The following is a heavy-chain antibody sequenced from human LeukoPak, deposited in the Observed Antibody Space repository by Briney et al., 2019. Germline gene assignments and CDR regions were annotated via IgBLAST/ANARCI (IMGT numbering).Heavy chain of an antibody. CDR2: ISGSGGST. CDR3: AKDLDRSFAWFDP. V-gene: IGHV3-23*01. CDR1: GFTLSTYW. Sequence: GGSLRLSCTASGFTLSTYWMSWVRQAPGKGLEWVSAISGSGGSTYYADSVKGRFTISRDNSKNTLYLQMNSLRAEDTAVYYCAKDLDRSFAWFDPWGQGTLVTVSS. J-gene: IGHJ5*02. D-gene: IGHD3-16*01.